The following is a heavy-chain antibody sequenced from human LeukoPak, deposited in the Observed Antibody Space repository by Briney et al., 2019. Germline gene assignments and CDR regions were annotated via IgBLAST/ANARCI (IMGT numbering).Heavy chain of an antibody. V-gene: IGHV5-51*01. CDR3: ARQGTGSSFDY. D-gene: IGHD6-6*01. J-gene: IGHJ4*02. CDR2: IYPGDSDN. CDR1: GYSFTTSW. Sequence: GESLKISCKGSGYSFTTSWIAWVRQMPGEGLEWMAIIYPGDSDNRNSPSFQGQVTISADKSINTAYLQWSSLKASDTAIYYCARQGTGSSFDYWGQGTLVTVSS.